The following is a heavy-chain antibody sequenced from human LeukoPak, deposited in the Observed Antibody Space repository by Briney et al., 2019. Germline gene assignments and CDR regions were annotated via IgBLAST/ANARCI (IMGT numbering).Heavy chain of an antibody. D-gene: IGHD3-10*01. Sequence: SETLSLTCAVYGGSFSGYYWSWIRQPPGKGLEWIGEINHSGSTNYNPSLKSRVTISVDTPKNQFSLKLSSVTAADTAVYYCAKGRGALYGSGSYRYYYYYGMDVWGKGTTVTVSS. CDR3: AKGRGALYGSGSYRYYYYYGMDV. V-gene: IGHV4-34*01. CDR2: INHSGST. CDR1: GGSFSGYY. J-gene: IGHJ6*04.